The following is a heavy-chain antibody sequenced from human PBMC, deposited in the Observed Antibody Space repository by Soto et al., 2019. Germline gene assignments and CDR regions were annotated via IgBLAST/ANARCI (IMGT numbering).Heavy chain of an antibody. Sequence: QVQLVQSGAEVKKPGSSVKVSCKASGGTFSSYAISWVRQAPGQGLEWMGGIIPIFGTANYAQKFQGRVTSPADESTSTAYRELSSLRSEDTAVYYCARDEVGATNYYGMDVWGQGTTVTVSS. CDR2: IIPIFGTA. CDR3: ARDEVGATNYYGMDV. J-gene: IGHJ6*02. CDR1: GGTFSSYA. D-gene: IGHD1-26*01. V-gene: IGHV1-69*01.